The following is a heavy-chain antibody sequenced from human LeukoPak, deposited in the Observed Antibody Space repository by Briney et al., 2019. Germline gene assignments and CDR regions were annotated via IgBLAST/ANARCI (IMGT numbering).Heavy chain of an antibody. J-gene: IGHJ4*02. CDR1: GFIVITHD. CDR3: ARGVEPLGGNTFAY. D-gene: IGHD1-14*01. Sequence: GGSLRLSCAACGFIVITHDMTWLRQAPGKGLEWVSVLYSDGNTKYADSVQGRFTISRDNSKNTLYLEMNSLSPDDTAVYYCARGVEPLGGNTFAYWGQGTLVTVSS. CDR2: LYSDGNT. V-gene: IGHV3-53*01.